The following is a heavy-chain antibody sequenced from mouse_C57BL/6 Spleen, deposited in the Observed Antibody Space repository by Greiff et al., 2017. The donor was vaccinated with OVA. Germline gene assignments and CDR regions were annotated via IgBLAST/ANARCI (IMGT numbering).Heavy chain of an antibody. Sequence: EVKLMESGEGLVKPGGSLKLSCAASGFTFSSYAMSWVRQTPEKRLEWVAYISSGGDYIYYADTVKGRFTISRDNARNTLYLQMSSLKSEDTAMYYCTRESPLYYGSSSDYWGQGTTLTVSS. D-gene: IGHD1-1*01. J-gene: IGHJ2*01. V-gene: IGHV5-9-1*02. CDR1: GFTFSSYA. CDR2: ISSGGDYI. CDR3: TRESPLYYGSSSDY.